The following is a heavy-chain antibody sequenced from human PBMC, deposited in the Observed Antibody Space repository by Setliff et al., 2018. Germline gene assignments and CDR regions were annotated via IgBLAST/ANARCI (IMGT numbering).Heavy chain of an antibody. CDR3: ARGAFGAYYHDY. CDR2: IKSDGRST. CDR1: GFPFSSYW. D-gene: IGHD3-16*01. Sequence: PGGSLRLSCAASGFPFSSYWVHWVRQAPGQGLVWLSRIKSDGRSTNYADSVEGRFIISRDNAKSTLYLQMNGLRVEDTATYYCARGAFGAYYHDYWGQGTLVTVSS. V-gene: IGHV3-74*01. J-gene: IGHJ4*02.